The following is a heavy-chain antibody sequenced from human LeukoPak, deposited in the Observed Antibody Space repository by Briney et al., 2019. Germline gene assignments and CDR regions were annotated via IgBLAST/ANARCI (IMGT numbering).Heavy chain of an antibody. V-gene: IGHV3-33*01. D-gene: IGHD3-16*01. CDR2: IWYDGSNK. CDR3: ATERGGGSYVFDS. J-gene: IGHJ4*02. Sequence: SGGSLRLSCAASGFIFSSYGMHWVRQAPGKGLEWVAVIWYDGSNKYYADSVKGRFTIFRDNSENRLYLQMNSLRAEDTAVYYCATERGGGSYVFDSWGQGTLVTVSS. CDR1: GFIFSSYG.